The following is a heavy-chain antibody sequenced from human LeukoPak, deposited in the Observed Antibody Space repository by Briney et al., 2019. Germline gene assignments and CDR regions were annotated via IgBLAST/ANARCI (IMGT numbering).Heavy chain of an antibody. D-gene: IGHD6-19*01. J-gene: IGHJ4*02. V-gene: IGHV4-59*11. CDR2: ADYTGST. CDR3: AGGYSSDWYFNC. Sequence: KPSETLSLTCTVSGASITTHYWSWIRQSPGEGLEWIGYADYTGSTKYNPSLKSRVAMSLDTSNNQFSLKLDSVTAADTAVYYCAGGYSSDWYFNCWGQGTLVTVSS. CDR1: GASITTHY.